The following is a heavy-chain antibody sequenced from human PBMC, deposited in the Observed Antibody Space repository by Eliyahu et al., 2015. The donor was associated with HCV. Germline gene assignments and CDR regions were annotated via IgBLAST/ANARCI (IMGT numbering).Heavy chain of an antibody. Sequence: EVQLVESGGGLVQPGRSLRLSCAASGFNLDDYAMHWVRQAPGKGLEWVSGISWNSGSIGYADSVKGRFTISRDNTKNSLYLQMNSLRTEDTAFYYCAKGPYSNYGSYWFDPWGQGTLVTVSS. CDR1: GFNLDDYA. D-gene: IGHD4-11*01. J-gene: IGHJ5*02. V-gene: IGHV3-9*01. CDR3: AKGPYSNYGSYWFDP. CDR2: ISWNSGSI.